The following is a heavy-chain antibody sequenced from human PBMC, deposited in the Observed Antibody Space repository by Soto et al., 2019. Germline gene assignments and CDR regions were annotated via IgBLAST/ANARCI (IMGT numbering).Heavy chain of an antibody. CDR2: IYPGDSDT. Sequence: PXESLKVSCKGSGYSFTSYWIGWVRQMPGKGLEWMGIIYPGDSDTRYSPSFQGQVTISADKSISTAYLQWSSLKASDTAMYYCARSPLVEGVAFDHWGQGSLVTVSS. CDR3: ARSPLVEGVAFDH. J-gene: IGHJ5*02. CDR1: GYSFTSYW. V-gene: IGHV5-51*01. D-gene: IGHD2-2*01.